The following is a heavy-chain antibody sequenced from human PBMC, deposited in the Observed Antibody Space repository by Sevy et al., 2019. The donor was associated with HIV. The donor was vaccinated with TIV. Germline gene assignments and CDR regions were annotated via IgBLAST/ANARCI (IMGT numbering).Heavy chain of an antibody. V-gene: IGHV4-61*01. Sequence: SETLSLTCTVSGGSISSGSYYWSWIRQPPGKGLECIGYMYYSGSTNYNPSLKSRVTISVDTSKNQFSLKLSSVTAADTAVYYCAISPGYCSGGSCSFDYWAQGTLVTVSS. CDR2: MYYSGST. CDR3: AISPGYCSGGSCSFDY. D-gene: IGHD2-15*01. CDR1: GGSISSGSYY. J-gene: IGHJ4*02.